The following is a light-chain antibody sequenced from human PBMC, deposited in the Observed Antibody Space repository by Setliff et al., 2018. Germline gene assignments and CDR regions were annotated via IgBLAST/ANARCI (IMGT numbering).Light chain of an antibody. Sequence: QSALTQPASVSGSPGQSITISCTGSSSDIGAYDYVSWYQQHPGKAPKLMIYDVNNRPSGVSNRFSGSKSGNTASLTISGLQAEDEADYYCSSYTSRTTLDVFGTGTKGTV. V-gene: IGLV2-14*03. J-gene: IGLJ1*01. CDR1: SSDIGAYDY. CDR2: DVN. CDR3: SSYTSRTTLDV.